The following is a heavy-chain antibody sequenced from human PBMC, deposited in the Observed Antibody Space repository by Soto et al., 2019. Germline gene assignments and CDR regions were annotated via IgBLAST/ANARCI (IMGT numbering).Heavy chain of an antibody. D-gene: IGHD3-22*01. CDR2: ITGSGVSA. CDR1: GFTFSSYA. V-gene: IGHV3-23*01. J-gene: IGHJ4*02. CDR3: AKTRASSGYFLDF. Sequence: PGGSLRLSCAASGFTFSSYAMRWVRQAPGKGLEWVSSITGSGVSAYYADSVKGRSTISRDNSKNTLYLQLNSLRAEDTAIYYCAKTRASSGYFLDFWGQGTLVTVSS.